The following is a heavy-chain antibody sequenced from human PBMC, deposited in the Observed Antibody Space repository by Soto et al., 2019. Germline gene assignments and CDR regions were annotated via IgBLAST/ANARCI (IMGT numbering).Heavy chain of an antibody. CDR1: GGSISSYY. Sequence: PSETLSLTCTVSGGSISSYYWSWIRQPPGKGLEWIGYIYYSGSTNYNPSLKSRVTISVDTSKNQFSLKLSSVTAADTAVYYCARGRGSSWYYYYYGMDVWGQGTTVTVSS. CDR3: ARGRGSSWYYYYYGMDV. V-gene: IGHV4-59*12. J-gene: IGHJ6*02. CDR2: IYYSGST. D-gene: IGHD6-13*01.